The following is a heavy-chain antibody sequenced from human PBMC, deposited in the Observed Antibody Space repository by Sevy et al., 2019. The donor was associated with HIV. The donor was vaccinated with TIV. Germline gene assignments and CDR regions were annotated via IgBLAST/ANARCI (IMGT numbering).Heavy chain of an antibody. V-gene: IGHV3-13*01. J-gene: IGHJ6*02. CDR1: GFTFSSYD. Sequence: GGSLRLSCAASGFTFSSYDMHWVRQATGKGLEWVSAIGTAGDTYYPGSVKGRFTISRENAKNSLYLQMNSLRAGDTAVYYCAGGFLPYSSSWYGYYYYYGMDVWGQGTTVTVSS. CDR2: IGTAGDT. CDR3: AGGFLPYSSSWYGYYYYYGMDV. D-gene: IGHD6-13*01.